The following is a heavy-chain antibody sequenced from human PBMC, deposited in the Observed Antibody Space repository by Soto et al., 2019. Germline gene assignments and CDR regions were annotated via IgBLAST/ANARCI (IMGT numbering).Heavy chain of an antibody. Sequence: GASVKVSCKASGYTFTNYYMHWVRQAPGQGLEWMGIINPSGGGTNYAQKFQGRVTMTRDTSTSILYMELSSLRVEDTGIYYCARGSVAVTVIPPAIDFQHWGQATLVTVSS. CDR3: ARGSVAVTVIPPAIDFQH. CDR2: INPSGGGT. J-gene: IGHJ1*01. D-gene: IGHD2-21*02. V-gene: IGHV1-46*01. CDR1: GYTFTNYY.